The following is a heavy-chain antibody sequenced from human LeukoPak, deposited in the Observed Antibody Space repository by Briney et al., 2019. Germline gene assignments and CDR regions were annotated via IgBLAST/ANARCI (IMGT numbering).Heavy chain of an antibody. J-gene: IGHJ1*01. V-gene: IGHV3-23*01. CDR2: ISGSGGST. CDR1: GFTFSSYA. Sequence: PGGSQRLSCAASGFTFSSYAMSWVRRAPGKGLEWVSAISGSGGSTYYADSVKGRFTISRDNSKNTLYLQMNSLRAEDTAVYYCARGTRYCSSTSCPRDAEYFQHWGQGTLVTVSS. D-gene: IGHD2-2*01. CDR3: ARGTRYCSSTSCPRDAEYFQH.